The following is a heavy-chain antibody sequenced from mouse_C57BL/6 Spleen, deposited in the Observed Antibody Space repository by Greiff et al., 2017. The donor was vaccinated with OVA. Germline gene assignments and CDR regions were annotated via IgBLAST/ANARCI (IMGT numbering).Heavy chain of an antibody. CDR3: ASYYSNSEGYAMDY. Sequence: QVQLKESGPGLVQPSQSLSITCTVSGFSLTSYGVHWVRQSPGKGLEWLGVIWSGGSTDYNAAFISRLSISKDNSKSQVFFKMNSLQADDTAIYSCASYYSNSEGYAMDYWGQGTSVTVSS. D-gene: IGHD2-5*01. CDR1: GFSLTSYG. V-gene: IGHV2-2*01. CDR2: IWSGGST. J-gene: IGHJ4*01.